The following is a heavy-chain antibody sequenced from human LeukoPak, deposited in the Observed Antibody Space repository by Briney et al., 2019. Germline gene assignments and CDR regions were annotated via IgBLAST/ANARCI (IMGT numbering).Heavy chain of an antibody. CDR2: ISGSGGST. Sequence: GGSLRLSCAASGFTFSSYAMSWVRQAPGKGLEWVSAISGSGGSTYYADSVKGRFTISRDNSRNTLYLQMNSLRAEDTAVYYCAKVGAQVVVAAEFDYWGQGTLVTVSS. J-gene: IGHJ4*02. V-gene: IGHV3-23*01. CDR1: GFTFSSYA. CDR3: AKVGAQVVVAAEFDY. D-gene: IGHD2-15*01.